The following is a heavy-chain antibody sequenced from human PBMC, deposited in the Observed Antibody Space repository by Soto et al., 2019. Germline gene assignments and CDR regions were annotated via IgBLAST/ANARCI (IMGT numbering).Heavy chain of an antibody. V-gene: IGHV3-30*03. CDR3: AYSSTPFDY. CDR1: GFTFSNYG. J-gene: IGHJ4*02. Sequence: GGSLRLSCAASGFTFSNYGMHWVRQAPGKGLEWVVVISYDGINKYYADSVKGRFTISRDNSKNTLYLQMNSLRAEDTAVYYCAYSSTPFDYWGQGTLVTVSS. CDR2: ISYDGINK. D-gene: IGHD6-13*01.